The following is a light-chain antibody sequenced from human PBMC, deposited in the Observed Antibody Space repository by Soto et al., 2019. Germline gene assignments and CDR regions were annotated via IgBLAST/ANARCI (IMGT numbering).Light chain of an antibody. CDR3: LQDYTYPWT. CDR2: GAS. Sequence: IQMTQSPSSLSASVGDRVTITCRASQGIRNDLAWFQQKPGKAPKVLIYGASNLQSGVPSRFSGSASGTDFTLTISSLQPEDFATYYCLQDYTYPWTFGQGTKVDIK. CDR1: QGIRND. J-gene: IGKJ1*01. V-gene: IGKV1-6*01.